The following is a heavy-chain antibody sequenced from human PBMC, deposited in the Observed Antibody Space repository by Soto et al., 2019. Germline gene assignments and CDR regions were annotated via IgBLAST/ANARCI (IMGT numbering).Heavy chain of an antibody. D-gene: IGHD3-10*01. Sequence: GGSLRLSCAASGFTFSSYAMSWVRQAPGKGLEWVSAISGSGGSTYYVDSVKGRFTISRNNSKNTVDLQMNSLRAEDTAVDYGAKDGNKVRGVIILPNDAFDIWGQGTMVTVSS. V-gene: IGHV3-23*01. CDR3: AKDGNKVRGVIILPNDAFDI. CDR1: GFTFSSYA. CDR2: ISGSGGST. J-gene: IGHJ3*02.